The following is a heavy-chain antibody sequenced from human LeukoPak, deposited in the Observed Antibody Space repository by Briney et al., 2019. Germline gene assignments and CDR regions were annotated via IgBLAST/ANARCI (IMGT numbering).Heavy chain of an antibody. CDR3: ARASYSSSWIFDP. CDR1: GFTFSSYE. CDR2: ISSSGSTI. V-gene: IGHV3-48*03. J-gene: IGHJ5*02. Sequence: GGSLRLSCAASGFTFSSYEMNWVRQAPGKGLGWVSYISSSGSTIYYADSVNGRFTISRDNAKNSLYLQMNSLRAEDTAVYYCARASYSSSWIFDPWGQGTLVTVSS. D-gene: IGHD6-13*01.